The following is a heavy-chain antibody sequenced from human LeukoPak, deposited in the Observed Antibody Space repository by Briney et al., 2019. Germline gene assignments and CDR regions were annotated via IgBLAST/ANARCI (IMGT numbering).Heavy chain of an antibody. Sequence: PGRSLRLSCAASGFTFDDYAMHWVRQAPGKGLEWVSLISGDGGSTYYADSVKGRFTISRDNSKNSLYLQMNSLRTEDTASYYCAKGIRRPDDYGDYRRLGYWGQGTLVTVSS. CDR1: GFTFDDYA. V-gene: IGHV3-43*02. D-gene: IGHD4-17*01. CDR3: AKGIRRPDDYGDYRRLGY. CDR2: ISGDGGST. J-gene: IGHJ4*02.